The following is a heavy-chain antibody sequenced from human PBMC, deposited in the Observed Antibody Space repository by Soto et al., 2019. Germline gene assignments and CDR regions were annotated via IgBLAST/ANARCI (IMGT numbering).Heavy chain of an antibody. V-gene: IGHV1-69*01. CDR1: GGTFNGYG. CDR3: SRGVSYSGAYYTGPSAYDL. D-gene: IGHD3-3*01. CDR2: TVPVFDTS. Sequence: QVQLVQSGAVVKKPGSSVEVSCKASGGTFNGYGISWVRQAPGQGLEWMGGTVPVFDTSKYAPRFQGRVTITADQSTGKAQIEPSSVGSEDHAIYFWSRGVSYSGAYYTGPSAYDLWGQGTLVIVSS. J-gene: IGHJ3*01.